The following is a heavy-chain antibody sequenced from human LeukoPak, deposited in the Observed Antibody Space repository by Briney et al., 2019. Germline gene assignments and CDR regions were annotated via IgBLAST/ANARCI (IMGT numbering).Heavy chain of an antibody. CDR2: MNPNSGNT. CDR1: GYTFTSYD. J-gene: IGHJ4*02. D-gene: IGHD6-19*01. Sequence: ASVKVSCKASGYTFTSYDINWVRQATGQGLEWMGWMNPNSGNTGYAQKFQGRVTMTRDTSRSTVYMELSSLRSEDTAVYYCARGPPGIAVAGDYWGQGTLVTVSS. V-gene: IGHV1-8*01. CDR3: ARGPPGIAVAGDY.